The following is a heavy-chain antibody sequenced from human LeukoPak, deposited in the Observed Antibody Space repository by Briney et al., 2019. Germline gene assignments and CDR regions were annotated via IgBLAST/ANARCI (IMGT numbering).Heavy chain of an antibody. J-gene: IGHJ4*02. CDR1: GFTFTIYW. Sequence: GGSLRLSCAASGFTFTIYWMSWVRQAPGKGLEWVANIKQDGSEKYYVDSVKGRFTISRDNAKNSLYLQMNSLRAEDTAVYYCARDYGDYEGYFDYWGQGTLVTVFS. D-gene: IGHD4-17*01. CDR3: ARDYGDYEGYFDY. CDR2: IKQDGSEK. V-gene: IGHV3-7*01.